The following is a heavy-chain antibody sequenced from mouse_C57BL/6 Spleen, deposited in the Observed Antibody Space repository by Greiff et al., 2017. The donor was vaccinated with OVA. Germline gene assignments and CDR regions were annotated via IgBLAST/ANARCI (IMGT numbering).Heavy chain of an antibody. J-gene: IGHJ3*01. CDR1: GYTFTSYW. V-gene: IGHV1-55*01. CDR2: IYPGSGST. D-gene: IGHD2-2*01. CDR3: ARSWKTWLGGFAY. Sequence: QVQLQQPGAELVKPGASVKMSCKASGYTFTSYWITWVKQRPGQGLEWIGDIYPGSGSTNYNEKFKSKATLTVDTSSSTAYMQLSSLTSEDSAVYYCARSWKTWLGGFAYWGQGTLVTVSA.